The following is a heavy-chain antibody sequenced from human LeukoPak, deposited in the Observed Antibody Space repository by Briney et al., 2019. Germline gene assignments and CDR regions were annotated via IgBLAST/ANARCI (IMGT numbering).Heavy chain of an antibody. CDR3: ARPYYYDSRIDP. Sequence: XRXXXXKGLEWIAYMYYSRSTYYNPSLKSRVTMSADTSKNQLSLKLSSVTAADTAVYYCARPYYYDSRIDPWGQGILVTVSS. D-gene: IGHD3-22*01. CDR2: MYYSRST. J-gene: IGHJ5*02. V-gene: IGHV4-30-4*01.